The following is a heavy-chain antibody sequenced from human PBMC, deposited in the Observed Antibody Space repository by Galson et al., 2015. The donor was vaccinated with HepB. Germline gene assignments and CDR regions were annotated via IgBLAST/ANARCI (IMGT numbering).Heavy chain of an antibody. CDR3: ARPGKGAEALSY. Sequence: QSGAEVKKPGESLKISCEGSGYSFTNYWIGWVRQMPGKGLEWMGIIYPDDSDTKYSPSFQGRVTISADKSISTAYLQWSSLKAPDTAVYYCARPGKGAEALSYWGQGTLVTVS. J-gene: IGHJ4*02. CDR1: GYSFTNYW. V-gene: IGHV5-51*03. CDR2: IYPDDSDT. D-gene: IGHD6-19*01.